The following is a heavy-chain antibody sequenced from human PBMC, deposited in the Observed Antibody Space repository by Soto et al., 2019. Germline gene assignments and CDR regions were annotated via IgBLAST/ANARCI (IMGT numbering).Heavy chain of an antibody. CDR1: GYIFTSYW. Sequence: RGESLKISCEASGYIFTSYWIAWVRQMPGKGLEWMGMIYPGDSDTRYSPSFQGQITISADKSINTVYLQWSSLKASDTAIYYCARFCWNFYKTGDVWGQGTTVTVSS. CDR2: IYPGDSDT. D-gene: IGHD3-10*01. J-gene: IGHJ6*02. CDR3: ARFCWNFYKTGDV. V-gene: IGHV5-51*01.